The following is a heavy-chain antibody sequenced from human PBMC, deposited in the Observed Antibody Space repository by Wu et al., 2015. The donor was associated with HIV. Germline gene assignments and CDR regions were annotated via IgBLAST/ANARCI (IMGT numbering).Heavy chain of an antibody. CDR1: GGTFSSYG. V-gene: IGHV1-69*05. CDR3: ASPLYQVRDWYFDL. J-gene: IGHJ2*01. CDR2: IIPTFGTP. Sequence: QVHLVQSGAEVRKPGSSVRVSCRASGGTFSSYGINWVRQAPGQGLEWMGGIIPTFGTPNYTQKFQGRVTITTDESTSTAYMELSSLRSEDTAVYYCASPLYQVRDWYFDLWGRGTLVTVSS. D-gene: IGHD3-16*01.